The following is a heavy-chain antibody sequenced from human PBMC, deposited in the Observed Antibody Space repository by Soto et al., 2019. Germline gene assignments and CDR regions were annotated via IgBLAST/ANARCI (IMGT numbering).Heavy chain of an antibody. CDR2: INPNSGGT. CDR1: GYTFTGYY. V-gene: IGHV1-2*04. J-gene: IGHJ4*02. CDR3: ARAADSGSYWDY. Sequence: ASVKVSCKASGYTFTGYYMHWVRQAPGQGLEWMGWINPNSGGTNYAQKFQGWVTMTRDTSISTAYMELSRLRSDDTTVYYCARAADSGSYWDYWGQGTLVTVSS. D-gene: IGHD1-26*01.